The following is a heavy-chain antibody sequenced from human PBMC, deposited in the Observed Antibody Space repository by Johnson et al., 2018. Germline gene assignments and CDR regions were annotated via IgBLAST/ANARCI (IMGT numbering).Heavy chain of an antibody. D-gene: IGHD2-8*01. CDR3: ARDRVYRGPGGNRGGGWDV. J-gene: IGHJ6*02. V-gene: IGHV3-30-3*01. CDR1: GFTFSSYA. Sequence: QVQLVESGGGLVQPGGSLRLSCAASGFTFSSYAMHWVRQAPGKGLVWVAVISYDGSNKYYADSVTGRFTISRDNSKNTLSLQMNSRKAEDTDVYYFARDRVYRGPGGNRGGGWDVWGQGTTVTVCS. CDR2: ISYDGSNK.